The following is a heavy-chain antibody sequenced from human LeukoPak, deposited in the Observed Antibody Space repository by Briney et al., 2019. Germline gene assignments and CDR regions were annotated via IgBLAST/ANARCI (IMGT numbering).Heavy chain of an antibody. CDR3: ARVYDSSGSKSGLDY. CDR2: INPSGGST. D-gene: IGHD3-22*01. J-gene: IGHJ4*02. V-gene: IGHV1-46*01. Sequence: APVKVSCKASGYTFTSYYMHWVRQAPGQGLEWMGIINPSGGSTSYAQKFQGRVTMTRDTSTSTVYMELSSLRSEDTAVYYCARVYDSSGSKSGLDYWGQGTLVTVSS. CDR1: GYTFTSYY.